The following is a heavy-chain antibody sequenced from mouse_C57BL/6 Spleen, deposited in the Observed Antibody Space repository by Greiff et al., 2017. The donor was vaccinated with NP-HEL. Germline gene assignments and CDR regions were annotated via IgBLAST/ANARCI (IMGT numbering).Heavy chain of an antibody. J-gene: IGHJ2*01. D-gene: IGHD1-1*01. CDR1: GYTFTNYD. Sequence: QVQLKESGPELVKPGASVKLSCKASGYTFTNYDINWVKQRPGQGLEWIGWIYPRDGSTKYNEKFKGKATLTVDTSSSTPYMQLHTLTSAASAVFVCASYGSSIDDWGKGTTLT. CDR2: IYPRDGST. CDR3: ASYGSSIDD. V-gene: IGHV1-85*01.